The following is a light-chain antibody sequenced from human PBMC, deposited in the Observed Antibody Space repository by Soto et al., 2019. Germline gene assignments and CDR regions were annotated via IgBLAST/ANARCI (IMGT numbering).Light chain of an antibody. J-gene: IGKJ4*01. CDR2: DAS. V-gene: IGKV3-11*01. CDR3: QHRRNLPLT. CDR1: QSVNNQ. Sequence: EIVLTQSPGTLSLSPGETATLSCRASQSVNNQVAWYQQKPGQAPRLLIYDASNRATGIPARISGSGSRTDFTLTITSLETEDFAVYYCQHRRNLPLTFGGGTKVEIK.